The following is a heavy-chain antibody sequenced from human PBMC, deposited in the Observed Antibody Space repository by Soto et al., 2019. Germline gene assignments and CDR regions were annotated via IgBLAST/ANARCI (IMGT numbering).Heavy chain of an antibody. Sequence: EVQLLESGGGLVQPGGSLRLSCAASGFSFRNYAMTWVRQAPGKGLEWVSGLSGGGTMRYYADCVRGRIIISRDNAKNYLFIRSDNPNEEGAAVYYCAIAGEDNENVPIPLDHWGQGTPVTVSS. CDR3: AIAGEDNENVPIPLDH. V-gene: IGHV3-23*01. D-gene: IGHD1-1*01. J-gene: IGHJ4*02. CDR1: GFSFRNYA. CDR2: LSGGGTMR.